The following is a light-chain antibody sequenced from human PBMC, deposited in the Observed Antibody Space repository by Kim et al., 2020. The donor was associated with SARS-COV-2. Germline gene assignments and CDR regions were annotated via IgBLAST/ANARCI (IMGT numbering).Light chain of an antibody. V-gene: IGLV3-1*01. Sequence: SYELTQPPSVSVFPGQTASITCSGDKLGDKYASWYQQKSGQSPVLVIYQDNKRPSGIPERFSGSNSGNTATLTISGTQAMDEADYYGQAWDSSTYVFGPGTKVTVL. J-gene: IGLJ1*01. CDR2: QDN. CDR3: QAWDSSTYV. CDR1: KLGDKY.